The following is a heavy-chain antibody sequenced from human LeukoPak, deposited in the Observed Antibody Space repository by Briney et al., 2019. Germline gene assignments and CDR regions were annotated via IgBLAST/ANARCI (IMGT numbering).Heavy chain of an antibody. CDR3: TRHGEGRYIAPFLFDY. CDR1: GFTSSGSA. D-gene: IGHD6-13*01. CDR2: IRSKANSYAT. Sequence: GGSLRLSCAASGFTSSGSAMHWVRQASGKGLEWVGRIRSKANSYATAYAASVKGRFTISRDDSKNTAYLQMNSLKTEDTAVYYCTRHGEGRYIAPFLFDYWGQGTLVTVSS. J-gene: IGHJ4*02. V-gene: IGHV3-73*01.